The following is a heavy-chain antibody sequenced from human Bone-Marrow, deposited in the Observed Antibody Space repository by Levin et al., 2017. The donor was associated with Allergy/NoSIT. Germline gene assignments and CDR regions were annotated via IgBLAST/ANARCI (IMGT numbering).Heavy chain of an antibody. V-gene: IGHV6-1*01. CDR3: ARNYYASGNYYTTFDY. J-gene: IGHJ4*02. D-gene: IGHD3-10*01. CDR2: TYYDSLWYT. CDR1: GDSVSSTSAA. Sequence: SQTLSLTCAIYGDSVSSTSAAWNWVRQSPSRGLEWLGRTYYDSLWYTDYALSVRGRMTINPDTSKNQLSLQLNFVTPEDTAVYYCARNYYASGNYYTTFDYWGQGTLVTVSS.